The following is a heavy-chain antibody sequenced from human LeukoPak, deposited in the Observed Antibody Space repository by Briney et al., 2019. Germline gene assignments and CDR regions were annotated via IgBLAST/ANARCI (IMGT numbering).Heavy chain of an antibody. CDR2: ISYDGNSK. J-gene: IGHJ4*02. CDR1: GFTFSSYG. D-gene: IGHD4-17*01. CDR3: AKDGGFYGENFDY. Sequence: GGSLRPSCAASGFTFSSYGMHWVRQAPGKGLEWVAAISYDGNSKYYADSVKGRFTISRDNSKNTLFLQMNSLRADDTAVFYCAKDGGFYGENFDYWGQGTLVTVSS. V-gene: IGHV3-30*18.